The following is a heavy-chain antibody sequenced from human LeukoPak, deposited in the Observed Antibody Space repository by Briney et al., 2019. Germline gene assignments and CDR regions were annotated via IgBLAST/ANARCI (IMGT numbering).Heavy chain of an antibody. V-gene: IGHV5-51*01. CDR1: GYSFTSYW. CDR2: IYPGDSDT. D-gene: IGHD2-15*01. J-gene: IGHJ4*02. Sequence: GESLKISCKGSGYSFTSYWIGWERQMPGKGLEWMGIIYPGDSDTRYSPSFQGQVTISADKSISTAYLQWSSLKASDTAMYYCARLGVHCSGGSCYSSYFDYWGQGTLVTVSS. CDR3: ARLGVHCSGGSCYSSYFDY.